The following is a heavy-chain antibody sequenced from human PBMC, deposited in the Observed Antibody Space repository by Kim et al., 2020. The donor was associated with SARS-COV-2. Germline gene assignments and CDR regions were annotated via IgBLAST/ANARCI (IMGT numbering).Heavy chain of an antibody. D-gene: IGHD6-13*01. Sequence: GGSLRLSCAASGFTFSSYEMNWVRQAPGKGLEWVSYISSSGSTIYYADSVKGRFTISRDNAKNSLYLQMNSLRAEDTAVYYCARDPYSSSNNYYGMEVWGQGPTVTVSS. V-gene: IGHV3-48*03. CDR3: ARDPYSSSNNYYGMEV. J-gene: IGHJ6*02. CDR2: ISSSGSTI. CDR1: GFTFSSYE.